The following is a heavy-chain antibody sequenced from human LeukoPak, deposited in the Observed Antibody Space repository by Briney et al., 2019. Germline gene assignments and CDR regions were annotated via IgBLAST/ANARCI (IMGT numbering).Heavy chain of an antibody. CDR1: GYTFTGYY. D-gene: IGHD4-11*01. V-gene: IGHV1-18*04. Sequence: ASVKVSCKASGYTFTGYYIHWVRQAPGQGLEWMGWISGYNGNTNYAQNLQGRVTMTTDTSTSTAYMELRSLRSDDTAVYYCARAYSNYYSHSDYWGQGTLVTVSS. J-gene: IGHJ4*02. CDR2: ISGYNGNT. CDR3: ARAYSNYYSHSDY.